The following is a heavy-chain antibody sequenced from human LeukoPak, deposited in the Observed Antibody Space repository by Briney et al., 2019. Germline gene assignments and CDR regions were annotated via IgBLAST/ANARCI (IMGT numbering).Heavy chain of an antibody. J-gene: IGHJ6*04. CDR3: ATENVLPVLGV. Sequence: PGRSLRLSCAASGFTFSSYAMHWVRQAPGKGLEWVAAISYDGSNKYYADSVKGRFTISRDNSKNTLYLQMNSLRAEDTAVYYCATENVLPVLGVWGKGTTVTVSS. D-gene: IGHD3-10*01. CDR2: ISYDGSNK. CDR1: GFTFSSYA. V-gene: IGHV3-30*04.